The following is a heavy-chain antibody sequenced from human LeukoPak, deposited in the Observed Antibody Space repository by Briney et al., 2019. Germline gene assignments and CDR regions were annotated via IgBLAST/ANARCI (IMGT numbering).Heavy chain of an antibody. CDR1: GGSISSGNYY. V-gene: IGHV4-61*09. Sequence: SETLSLTCTVSGGSISSGNYYWTWIREPAGQGLEWIGHIYSGGSTNFHPSLKSRVTISVDTSKTQLFLKLTSVTAADTAVYYCGRGKYCGDTRCHGYYYMGVWGKGTTVTVSS. J-gene: IGHJ6*03. CDR3: GRGKYCGDTRCHGYYYMGV. CDR2: IYSGGST. D-gene: IGHD2-2*01.